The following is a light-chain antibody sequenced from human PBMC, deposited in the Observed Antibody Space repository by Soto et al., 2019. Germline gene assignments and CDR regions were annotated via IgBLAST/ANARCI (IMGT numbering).Light chain of an antibody. CDR3: CSYAGSTTFVI. V-gene: IGLV2-23*02. CDR1: SSDVGNYNF. J-gene: IGLJ2*01. CDR2: EVY. Sequence: QSVLTQPASVSGSPGQSITISCTGTSSDVGNYNFVSWYQKHPGKAPKFVIYEVYKRPSGISNRFSGSKSGNTASLTIAGLQAEDEADYYCCSYAGSTTFVIFGGGTKL.